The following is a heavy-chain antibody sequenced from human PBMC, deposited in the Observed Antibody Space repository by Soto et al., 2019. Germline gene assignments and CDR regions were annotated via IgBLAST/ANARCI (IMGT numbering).Heavy chain of an antibody. D-gene: IGHD4-17*01. CDR1: GGSISSTDYY. CDR3: ARIVAPVTVPPRRLFDS. V-gene: IGHV4-31*03. CDR2: IYYSGST. J-gene: IGHJ5*01. Sequence: SETLSLTCTVSGGSISSTDYYWGWIRQHPGKGLEWVGNIYYSGSTYYNPSLKSRSTISVDTSKNQFSLKLSSVTAADTAMYYCARIVAPVTVPPRRLFDSWGQGTLVTVSS.